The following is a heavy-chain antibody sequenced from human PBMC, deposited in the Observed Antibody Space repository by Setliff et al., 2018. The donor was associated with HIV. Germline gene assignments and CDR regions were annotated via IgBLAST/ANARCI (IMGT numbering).Heavy chain of an antibody. CDR1: GASINSGSHN. D-gene: IGHD2-15*01. CDR2: LHYTGTT. Sequence: KTSETLSLTCTVSGASINSGSHNWGWIRQPPGKGLEWIATLHYTGTTYYNPSLKSRVTISTDTSKNQFSLKLSSVTAADTAVYYCARRIQLRDSSGRSRWTFDIWGQGTMVTVSS. V-gene: IGHV4-39*01. CDR3: ARRIQLRDSSGRSRWTFDI. J-gene: IGHJ3*02.